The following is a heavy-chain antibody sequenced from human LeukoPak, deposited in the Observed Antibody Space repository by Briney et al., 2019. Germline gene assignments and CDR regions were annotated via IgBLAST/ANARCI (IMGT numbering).Heavy chain of an antibody. Sequence: SSETLSLTCSVSGGSISNYYWSWVRQPPGMRLEWIGYIFYSGSTNYNPSLESRVTISLDTSKKQFSLKLNSVTAADTAVYYCARSSEGRYYYDSSGYSYYYYYMDVWGKGTTVTISS. CDR1: GGSISNYY. D-gene: IGHD3-22*01. CDR3: ARSSEGRYYYDSSGYSYYYYYMDV. J-gene: IGHJ6*03. CDR2: IFYSGST. V-gene: IGHV4-59*01.